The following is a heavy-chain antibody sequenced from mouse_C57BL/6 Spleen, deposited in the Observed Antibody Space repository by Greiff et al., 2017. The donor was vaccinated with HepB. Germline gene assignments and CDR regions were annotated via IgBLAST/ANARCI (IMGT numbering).Heavy chain of an antibody. Sequence: EVQLQQSGPELVKPGASVKISCKASGYTFTDYYMNWVKQSHGKSLEWIGDINPNNGGTSYNQKFKGKATLTVDKSSSTAYMALRSLTSEDSAVYYCARSIYYDYDFDYWGQGTTLTVSS. CDR1: GYTFTDYY. V-gene: IGHV1-26*01. CDR3: ARSIYYDYDFDY. D-gene: IGHD2-4*01. J-gene: IGHJ2*01. CDR2: INPNNGGT.